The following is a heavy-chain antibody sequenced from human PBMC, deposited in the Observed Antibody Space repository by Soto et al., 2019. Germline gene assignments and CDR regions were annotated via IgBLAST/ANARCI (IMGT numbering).Heavy chain of an antibody. CDR3: AKDQIGRLWFGGDGMDV. J-gene: IGHJ6*02. Sequence: EVQLLESGGGLVQPGGSLRLSCAASGFTFSSYAMSWVRQAPGKGLEWVSAISGSGGSTYYADSVKGRFTISRDNSKNTLYLQMNSLRAEDTAVYYCAKDQIGRLWFGGDGMDVWGQGTTVTVSS. V-gene: IGHV3-23*01. D-gene: IGHD3-10*01. CDR1: GFTFSSYA. CDR2: ISGSGGST.